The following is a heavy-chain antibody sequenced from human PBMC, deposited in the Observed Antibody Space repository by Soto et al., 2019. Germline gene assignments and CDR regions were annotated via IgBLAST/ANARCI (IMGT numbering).Heavy chain of an antibody. CDR2: INSDGSST. CDR3: ARDLSITIFGVVTGGPRPIDY. Sequence: PGGSLRLSCAASGFTFSSYWMHWVRQAPGKGLVWVSRINSDGSSTSYADSVKGRFTISRDNAKNTLYLQMNSLRAEDTAVYYCARDLSITIFGVVTGGPRPIDYWGQGTLVTVSS. V-gene: IGHV3-74*01. D-gene: IGHD3-3*01. CDR1: GFTFSSYW. J-gene: IGHJ4*02.